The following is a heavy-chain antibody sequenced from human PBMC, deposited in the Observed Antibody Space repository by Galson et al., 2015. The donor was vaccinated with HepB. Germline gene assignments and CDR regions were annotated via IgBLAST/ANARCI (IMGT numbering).Heavy chain of an antibody. Sequence: SVKVSCKASGYTFTSYGIGWVRQAPGQGLEWMGWISAYNGNTNYAQKLQGRVTMTTDTSTSTAYMELRSLRSDDTAVYYCASTGTGTTYYGMDVWGQGTTVTVSS. CDR1: GYTFTSYG. J-gene: IGHJ6*02. CDR2: ISAYNGNT. V-gene: IGHV1-18*04. D-gene: IGHD1-1*01. CDR3: ASTGTGTTYYGMDV.